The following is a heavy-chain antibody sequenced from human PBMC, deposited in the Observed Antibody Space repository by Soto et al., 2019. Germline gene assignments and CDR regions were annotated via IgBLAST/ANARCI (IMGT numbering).Heavy chain of an antibody. CDR1: GFTLSAYW. J-gene: IGHJ3*02. CDR3: ARDVSPGSSSLYLDAFDI. V-gene: IGHV3-7*05. D-gene: IGHD6-13*01. Sequence: EVQLEESGGDLVQPGGSLRLSCAASGFTLSAYWVTWVRQAPGKGLEWVANINRDGSKKSYLDSVRGRFTISRDNVGNSPYLQLDSLRADDTALYYCARDVSPGSSSLYLDAFDIWGQGTMVTVSS. CDR2: INRDGSKK.